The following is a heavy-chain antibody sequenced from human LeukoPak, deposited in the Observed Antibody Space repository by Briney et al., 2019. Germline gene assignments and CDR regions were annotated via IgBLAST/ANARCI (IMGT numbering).Heavy chain of an antibody. CDR1: GFSFSNAW. Sequence: GGSLTLSCAASGFSFSNAWMGWVRQAPGKGLEWVGRIKSKTDEETRDYAAPVKGRFAISRDDSENTLFLRMKSLKAEDTAVYYCATVRTEDRFDYWGQGTLVTVSP. V-gene: IGHV3-15*01. J-gene: IGHJ4*02. CDR2: IKSKTDEETR. CDR3: ATVRTEDRFDY.